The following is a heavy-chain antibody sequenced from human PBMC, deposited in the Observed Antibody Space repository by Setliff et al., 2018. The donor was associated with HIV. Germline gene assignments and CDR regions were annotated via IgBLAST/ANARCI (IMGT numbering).Heavy chain of an antibody. CDR1: GYTFTSYA. V-gene: IGHV1-69*13. J-gene: IGHJ6*03. CDR3: ARDKDAIYYGSGSFFYYYYMDV. Sequence: ASVKVSCKASGYTFTSYAMHWVRQAPGQRLEWMGGIIPIFGTANYAQKFQGRVTITADESTSTAYMELTGLRSEDTAVYYCARDKDAIYYGSGSFFYYYYMDVWGKGTTVTVSS. D-gene: IGHD3-10*01. CDR2: IIPIFGTA.